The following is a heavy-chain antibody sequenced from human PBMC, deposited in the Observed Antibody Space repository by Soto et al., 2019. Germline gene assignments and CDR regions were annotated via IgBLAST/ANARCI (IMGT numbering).Heavy chain of an antibody. CDR1: GGTFSSYS. CDR3: ARGTDCSSTSCSTPYYYYYGMDV. J-gene: IGHJ6*02. CDR2: IIPIFGTA. V-gene: IGHV1-69*13. Sequence: GASVNVSCKSSGGTFSSYSISWVRQAPGQGLEWMGGIIPIFGTANYAQKFQGRVTITADESTSTAYMELSSLRSEDTAVYYCARGTDCSSTSCSTPYYYYYGMDVWGQGTTVTVSS. D-gene: IGHD2-2*01.